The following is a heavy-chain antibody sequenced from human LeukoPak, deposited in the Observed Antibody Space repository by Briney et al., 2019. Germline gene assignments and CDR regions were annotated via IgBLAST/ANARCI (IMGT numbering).Heavy chain of an antibody. CDR3: ARGIAVAGTAYYYYYGMDA. V-gene: IGHV3-11*01. CDR1: GFTFSDYY. D-gene: IGHD6-19*01. CDR2: ISASGSSV. J-gene: IGHJ6*02. Sequence: PGGSLRLSCAASGFTFSDYYISWIRQAPGKGLEWVAYISASGSSVYYVDSVKGRFTISRDNAKNSLYLQMNSLRAEDTAVYYCARGIAVAGTAYYYYYGMDAWGQGTTVTVSS.